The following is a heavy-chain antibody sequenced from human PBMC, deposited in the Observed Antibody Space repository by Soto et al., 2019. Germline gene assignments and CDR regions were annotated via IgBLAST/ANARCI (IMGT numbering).Heavy chain of an antibody. CDR3: ARDRSLFGVVITPLLLGGHNWFDP. D-gene: IGHD3-3*01. V-gene: IGHV3-30-3*01. CDR1: GFTFSSYA. Sequence: WGSLRLSCAASGFTFSSYAMHWVRQAPCKGLEWVAFISYDVSNKYCADSVKGRFTISRDNSKNTLYLQMNSLRAEDTAVYYCARDRSLFGVVITPLLLGGHNWFDPWGQGTLVTVSS. CDR2: ISYDVSNK. J-gene: IGHJ5*02.